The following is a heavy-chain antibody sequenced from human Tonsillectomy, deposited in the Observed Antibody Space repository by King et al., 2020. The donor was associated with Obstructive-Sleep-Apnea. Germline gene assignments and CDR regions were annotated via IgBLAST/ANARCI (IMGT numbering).Heavy chain of an antibody. CDR1: GFTFSTYG. J-gene: IGHJ4*02. V-gene: IGHV3-30*18. D-gene: IGHD5-18*01. CDR3: AKEEWIQLWPALDY. CDR2: ISFDGSDK. Sequence: VQLVESGGGVVQPGRSLRLSCAASGFTFSTYGMHWVRQAPGKGLEWVAVISFDGSDKYSADSVRDRFTISRDNSKNTLYLQMNSLRVEDTAVYYCAKEEWIQLWPALDYWGQGTLVTVSS.